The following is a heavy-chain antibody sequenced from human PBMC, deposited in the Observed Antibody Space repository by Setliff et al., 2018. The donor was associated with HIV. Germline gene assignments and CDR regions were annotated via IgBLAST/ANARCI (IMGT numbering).Heavy chain of an antibody. V-gene: IGHV5-51*01. J-gene: IGHJ6*03. D-gene: IGHD4-17*01. CDR3: ASLRGDNVGQYYYYMDI. Sequence: GESLKISCKGSGYSFTSYWIGWVRQMPGKGLEWMGIIFPGDSDTRYSPSFEDQVTISVDKSISTAYLQWRSLKTSDTAFYYCASLRGDNVGQYYYYMDIWGKGTTVTVSS. CDR2: IFPGDSDT. CDR1: GYSFTSYW.